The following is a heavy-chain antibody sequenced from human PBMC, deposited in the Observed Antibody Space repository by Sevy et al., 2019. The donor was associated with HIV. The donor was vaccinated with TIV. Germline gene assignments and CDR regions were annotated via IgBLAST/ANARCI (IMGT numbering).Heavy chain of an antibody. CDR1: GFTFSNYG. CDR2: ISYDGSNE. V-gene: IGHV3-30*18. Sequence: GGSLRLSCTASGFTFSNYGMHWVRQAPGRGLEWVAVISYDGSNEYYRDSVRGRFTISRDNSKNTLFMQMNSLRPEDTAVYYCAKDPAYNTQLLRNFFDPWGQGTLVTVSS. CDR3: AKDPAYNTQLLRNFFDP. D-gene: IGHD1-20*01. J-gene: IGHJ5*02.